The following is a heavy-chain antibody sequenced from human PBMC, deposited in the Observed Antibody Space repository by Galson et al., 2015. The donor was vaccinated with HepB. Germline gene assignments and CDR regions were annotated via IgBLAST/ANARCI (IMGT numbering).Heavy chain of an antibody. CDR3: ASGGDSGDAFDI. J-gene: IGHJ3*02. Sequence: LSLTCTVSGGSISSSSYYWGWIRQPPGKGLEWIGSIYYSGSTYYNPSLKSRVTISVDTPKNQFSLKLSSVTAADTAVYYCASGGDSGDAFDIWGQGTMVTVSS. CDR2: IYYSGST. D-gene: IGHD1-14*01. V-gene: IGHV4-39*01. CDR1: GGSISSSSYY.